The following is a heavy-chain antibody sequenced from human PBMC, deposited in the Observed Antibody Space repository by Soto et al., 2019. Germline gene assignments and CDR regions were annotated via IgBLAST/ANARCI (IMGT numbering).Heavy chain of an antibody. D-gene: IGHD3-3*01. J-gene: IGHJ6*02. Sequence: GGSLRLSCAASGFTFSSYAMSWVRQAPGKGLEWVSAISGSGGSTYYADSVKGRFTISRDNSKNTLYLQMNSLRAEDTAVYYCATAMKIIRFLEWLSHYGMDVWGQGTTVTVSS. CDR1: GFTFSSYA. V-gene: IGHV3-23*01. CDR3: ATAMKIIRFLEWLSHYGMDV. CDR2: ISGSGGST.